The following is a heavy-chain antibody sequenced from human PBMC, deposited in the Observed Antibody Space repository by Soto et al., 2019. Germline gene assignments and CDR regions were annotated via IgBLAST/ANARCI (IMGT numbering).Heavy chain of an antibody. CDR2: IYYSGST. V-gene: IGHV4-59*08. D-gene: IGHD3-3*01. Sequence: GGSISSYYWSWIRQPPGKGLEWIGYIYYSGSTNYNPSLKSRVTISVDTSKNQFSLKLSSVTAADTAVYYCARHSDYDFWSGSKRYYFDYWGQGTQVTVSS. CDR1: GGSISSYY. CDR3: ARHSDYDFWSGSKRYYFDY. J-gene: IGHJ4*02.